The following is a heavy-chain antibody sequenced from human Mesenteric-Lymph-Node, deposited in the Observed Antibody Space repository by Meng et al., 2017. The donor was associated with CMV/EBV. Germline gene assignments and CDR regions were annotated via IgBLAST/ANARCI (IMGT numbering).Heavy chain of an antibody. CDR2: ISYDGSSK. J-gene: IGHJ4*02. Sequence: FSNYAMHWVRRAPGKGLEWVAIISYDGSSKYYADSVKGRFTISRDSSKNTLYLQMNSLRAEDTAVYYCARDKLGICSSTSCYSSYFDYWGQGTLVTVSS. CDR1: FSNYA. CDR3: ARDKLGICSSTSCYSSYFDY. V-gene: IGHV3-30*04. D-gene: IGHD2-2*01.